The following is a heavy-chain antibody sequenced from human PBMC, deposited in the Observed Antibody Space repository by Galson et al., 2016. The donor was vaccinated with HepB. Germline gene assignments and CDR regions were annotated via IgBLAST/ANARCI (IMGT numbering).Heavy chain of an antibody. CDR1: GFTFSDYY. D-gene: IGHD5-18*01. CDR3: ARKLRGYSSYLDV. CDR2: ISSSGNTI. Sequence: SLRLSCAASGFTFSDYYMSWIRQAPGRGLEWVSYISSSGNTIYYEDSVKGRFTISRDNAKNSLYLQMNSLRAEDTAVYYCARKLRGYSSYLDVWGKGTTVTVSS. J-gene: IGHJ6*03. V-gene: IGHV3-11*01.